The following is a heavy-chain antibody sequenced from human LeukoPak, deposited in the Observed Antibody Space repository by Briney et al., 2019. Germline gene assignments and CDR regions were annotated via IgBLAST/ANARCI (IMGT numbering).Heavy chain of an antibody. CDR1: GFTFDDYA. D-gene: IGHD6-13*01. CDR2: ISWNSGSI. J-gene: IGHJ3*02. CDR3: AKDIGAAAGGVYDAFDI. Sequence: GGSLRLSRAASGFTFDDYAMHWVRQAPGKGLEWVSGISWNSGSIGYADSVKGRFTISRDDAKNSLYLQMNSLRAEDTALYYCAKDIGAAAGGVYDAFDIWGQGTMVTVSS. V-gene: IGHV3-9*01.